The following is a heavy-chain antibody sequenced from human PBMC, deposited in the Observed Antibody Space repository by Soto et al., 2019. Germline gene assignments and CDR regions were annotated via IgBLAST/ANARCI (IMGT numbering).Heavy chain of an antibody. CDR2: ISYDGSNK. CDR3: AEEARYSSGLYPEPFDI. J-gene: IGHJ3*02. V-gene: IGHV3-30*18. D-gene: IGHD6-25*01. CDR1: GFTFSSYG. Sequence: QVQLVESGGGVVQPGRSLRLSCAASGFTFSSYGMHWVRQAPGKGLEWVAVISYDGSNKYYADSVKGRFTISRDNSKNTLYLQMNSLRAEDTAVYYCAEEARYSSGLYPEPFDIWGQGTMVTVSS.